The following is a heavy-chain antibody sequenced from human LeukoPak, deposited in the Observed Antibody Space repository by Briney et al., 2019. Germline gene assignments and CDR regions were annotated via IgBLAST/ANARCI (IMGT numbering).Heavy chain of an antibody. Sequence: ASVKVSCKASGGTFSSYATSWVRQAPGQGLEWMGWINPSSGGTNYAQKFQGRVTMTRDTSISTAYMELSSLRSDDTAVYYCARLFDWLSYYFDYWGQGTLVTVSS. CDR3: ARLFDWLSYYFDY. V-gene: IGHV1-2*02. CDR2: INPSSGGT. D-gene: IGHD3-9*01. J-gene: IGHJ4*02. CDR1: GGTFSSYA.